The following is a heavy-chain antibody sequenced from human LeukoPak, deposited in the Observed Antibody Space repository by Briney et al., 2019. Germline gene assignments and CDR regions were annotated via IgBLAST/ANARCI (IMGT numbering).Heavy chain of an antibody. Sequence: GGSLRLSCAASGFTFSSYEMNWVRQAPGKGLEWVSYISSSGSTIYYADSVKGRFTISRDNAKNSLYLQMNSLRAEDTAVYYCAREPTAVTPPRWGQGTLVTVSS. V-gene: IGHV3-48*03. CDR3: AREPTAVTPPR. CDR2: ISSSGSTI. CDR1: GFTFSSYE. D-gene: IGHD4-11*01. J-gene: IGHJ4*02.